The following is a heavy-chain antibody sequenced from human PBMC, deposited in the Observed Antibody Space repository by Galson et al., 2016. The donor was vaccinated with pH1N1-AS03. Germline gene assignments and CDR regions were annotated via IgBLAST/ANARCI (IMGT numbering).Heavy chain of an antibody. J-gene: IGHJ3*02. CDR2: ISYDGSNK. D-gene: IGHD3/OR15-3a*01. CDR1: GFTFSDFA. Sequence: SLRLSCAASGFTFSDFAMHWVRQAPGKGLDWVAVISYDGSNKYYEDSVKGRFTISRDSAKNSLNLQMNSLRAEDTALYYCIKGGAASADFFDIWGQGTMVTVSS. CDR3: IKGGAASADFFDI. V-gene: IGHV3-30-3*01.